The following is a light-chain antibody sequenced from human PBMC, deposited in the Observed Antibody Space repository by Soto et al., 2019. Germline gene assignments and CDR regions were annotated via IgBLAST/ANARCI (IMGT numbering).Light chain of an antibody. CDR1: QSVDSTY. J-gene: IGKJ2*01. Sequence: EIVLTQSPGTLSLSPGERATLSCRASQSVDSTYLAWYQQKPDQSPRLLIHATSTRAAGIPDRFSGSGSGTDLTLTISRLEPDDVAVYYCQQYDTSPPMYTFGQGPRWIS. CDR2: ATS. CDR3: QQYDTSPPMYT. V-gene: IGKV3-20*01.